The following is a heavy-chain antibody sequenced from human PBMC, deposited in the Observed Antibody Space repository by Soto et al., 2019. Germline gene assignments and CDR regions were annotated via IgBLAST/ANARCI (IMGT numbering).Heavy chain of an antibody. V-gene: IGHV3-15*01. CDR1: GFTFSNAW. J-gene: IGHJ6*02. CDR2: IKSKTDGGTT. CDR3: TTDEAAAGTIYYYYGMDV. Sequence: GGSLRLSCAASGFTFSNAWMSWVGQAPGKGLEWVGRIKSKTDGGTTDYAAPVKGRFTISRDDSKNTLYLQMNSLKTEDTAVYYCTTDEAAAGTIYYYYGMDVWGQGTTVTVSS. D-gene: IGHD6-13*01.